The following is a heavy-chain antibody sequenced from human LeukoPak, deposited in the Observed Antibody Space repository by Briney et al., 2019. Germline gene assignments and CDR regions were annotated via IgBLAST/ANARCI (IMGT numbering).Heavy chain of an antibody. V-gene: IGHV4-34*01. D-gene: IGHD4-17*01. J-gene: IGHJ4*02. Sequence: SETLSLTCAVYGGSFNDHFWTWIRQPPGKGLEWIGEINHSGSTKYNPSLKSRVTISVDKSKKQFALKVRSVTAADTAVYYCARAPLNGTRRRFDFDQWGQGDLVSVSS. CDR2: INHSGST. CDR3: ARAPLNGTRRRFDFDQ. CDR1: GGSFNDHF.